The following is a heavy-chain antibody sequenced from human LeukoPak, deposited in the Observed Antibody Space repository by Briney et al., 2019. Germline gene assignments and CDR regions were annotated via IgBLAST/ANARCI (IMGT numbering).Heavy chain of an antibody. CDR2: IYSGGST. Sequence: SGGSLRLSCAASGFTVSSNYMSWVRQAPGKGLEWVSVIYSGGSTYYADSVKGRFTISRDNSKNTLYLQMNSLRAEDTAVYYCAKVRLAGLYYFDYWGQGTLVTVSS. D-gene: IGHD6-19*01. CDR3: AKVRLAGLYYFDY. V-gene: IGHV3-53*01. CDR1: GFTVSSNY. J-gene: IGHJ4*02.